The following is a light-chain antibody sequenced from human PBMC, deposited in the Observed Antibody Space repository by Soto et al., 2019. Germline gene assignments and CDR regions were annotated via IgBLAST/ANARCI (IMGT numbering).Light chain of an antibody. J-gene: IGKJ3*01. CDR2: AAS. V-gene: IGKV3-20*01. Sequence: EIVLTQSPATLSLSPGERATLSCRASRSFASSYLAWYQHKPGQAPRLLIYAASSRATGIPDRFIGSGSGIDFTLTISRLEPDDSAVYYCQQYGSSPFTFGPGTKVDIK. CDR1: RSFASSY. CDR3: QQYGSSPFT.